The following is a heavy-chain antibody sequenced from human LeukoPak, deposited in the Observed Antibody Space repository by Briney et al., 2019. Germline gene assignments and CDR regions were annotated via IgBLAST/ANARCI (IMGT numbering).Heavy chain of an antibody. D-gene: IGHD2-8*01. CDR3: AKVPSWSRYYFDY. J-gene: IGHJ4*02. CDR1: GFTFSSYA. CDR2: ISSSGGST. V-gene: IGHV3-23*01. Sequence: PGGSLRLSCAASGFTFSSYAMSCVRQAPGKGLEWVSGISSSGGSTHYADSVKGRFTISRDISRNTLYLQMNSLRAEDTAVYYCAKVPSWSRYYFDYWGQGTLVTVSS.